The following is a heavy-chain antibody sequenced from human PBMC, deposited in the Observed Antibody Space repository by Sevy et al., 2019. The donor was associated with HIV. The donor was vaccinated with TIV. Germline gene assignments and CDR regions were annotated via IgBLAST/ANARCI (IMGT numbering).Heavy chain of an antibody. D-gene: IGHD1-1*01. CDR2: ISRKSLGT. Sequence: GGSLRLSCAASGFTFNKFAMSWLRQAPGKGLEWVSAISRKSLGTYYADPVKGRFSISRDDSKNMLYLQMSSLRGDDTAVYYCAKEGNNSPDKFDSWGQRTLVTVSS. J-gene: IGHJ4*02. CDR3: AKEGNNSPDKFDS. CDR1: GFTFNKFA. V-gene: IGHV3-23*01.